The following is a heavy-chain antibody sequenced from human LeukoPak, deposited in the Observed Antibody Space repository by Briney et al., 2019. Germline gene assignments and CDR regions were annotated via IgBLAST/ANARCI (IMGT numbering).Heavy chain of an antibody. J-gene: IGHJ4*02. D-gene: IGHD1-26*01. Sequence: PSETLSLTCAVYGGSFSGYYWSWIRQPPGKGLEWIGEINHSGSTNYNPPLKSRVTISVDTSKNQFSLKLSSVTAADTAVYYCARTQSQSGTYRYYFGYWGQGTLVTVSS. CDR1: GGSFSGYY. CDR3: ARTQSQSGTYRYYFGY. CDR2: INHSGST. V-gene: IGHV4-34*01.